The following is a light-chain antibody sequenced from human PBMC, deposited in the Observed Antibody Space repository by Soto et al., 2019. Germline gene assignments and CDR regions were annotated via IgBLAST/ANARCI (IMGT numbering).Light chain of an antibody. V-gene: IGLV2-14*01. CDR3: SSYTRSSTWV. CDR2: EVS. J-gene: IGLJ3*02. Sequence: SALTQPASVSGSPGQSITISCTGTSSDVGGYNYVSWYQQHPGKAPKLMIYEVSNRLSGVSNRFSGSKSGNTASLTISGLQAEDEADYYCSSYTRSSTWVFGGGTKVTVL. CDR1: SSDVGGYNY.